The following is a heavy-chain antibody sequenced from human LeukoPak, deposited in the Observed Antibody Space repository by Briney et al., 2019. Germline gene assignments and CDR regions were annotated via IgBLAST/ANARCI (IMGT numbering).Heavy chain of an antibody. V-gene: IGHV1-3*01. CDR2: INAGNGNT. CDR1: GYTFTSNA. J-gene: IGHJ3*02. D-gene: IGHD3-22*01. Sequence: ASVKVSCKASGYTFTSNAIHWVRQAPGQSLEWMGWINAGNGNTKYSQEFQGRVTLTRDTSTSTAYMELRSLKSDDTAVYYCASLKNYYDSSGYLVTDAFDIWGQGTMVTVSS. CDR3: ASLKNYYDSSGYLVTDAFDI.